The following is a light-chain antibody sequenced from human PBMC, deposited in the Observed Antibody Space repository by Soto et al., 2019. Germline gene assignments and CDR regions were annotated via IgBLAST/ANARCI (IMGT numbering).Light chain of an antibody. V-gene: IGLV2-14*01. CDR2: EVS. CDR1: SSDVGGYNY. J-gene: IGLJ1*01. Sequence: QSALTQPASVSGSPGQSITISCTGTSSDVGGYNYVSWYQQHPGKAPKLMIYEVSNRPSGVSSRFSGSKSGSTASLTISGLQAEDEGDYYCSSSTTSGTLVFGTGTKVTVL. CDR3: SSSTTSGTLV.